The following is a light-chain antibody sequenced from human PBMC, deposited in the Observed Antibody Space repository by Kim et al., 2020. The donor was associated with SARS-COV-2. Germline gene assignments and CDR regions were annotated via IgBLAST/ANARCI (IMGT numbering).Light chain of an antibody. CDR2: GAS. V-gene: IGKV1-17*01. J-gene: IGKJ5*01. CDR1: QDIRND. Sequence: SESVGDRVTITSRASQDIRNDLGWYQQNPGRAPKRLIYGASSLQSGVPSRFSGSGSGTEFTLTISSVQPEDFATYFCLQHSTYPITCGQGTRLEIK. CDR3: LQHSTYPIT.